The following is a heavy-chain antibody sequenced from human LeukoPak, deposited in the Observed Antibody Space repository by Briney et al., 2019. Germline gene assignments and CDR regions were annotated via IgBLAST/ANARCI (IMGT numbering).Heavy chain of an antibody. Sequence: GGSLRLSCAASGFTFSSYAMHWVRQAPGKGLEWVAVISYDGSNKYYADSVKGRFTISRDNSKNTLYLQMNSLRAEDTAVYYCARYSSSWYMRYWGQGTLVTVSS. CDR2: ISYDGSNK. J-gene: IGHJ4*02. V-gene: IGHV3-30*14. CDR1: GFTFSSYA. D-gene: IGHD6-13*01. CDR3: ARYSSSWYMRY.